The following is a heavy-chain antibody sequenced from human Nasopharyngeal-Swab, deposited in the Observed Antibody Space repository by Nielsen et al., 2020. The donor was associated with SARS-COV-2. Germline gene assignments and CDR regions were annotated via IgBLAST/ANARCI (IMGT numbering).Heavy chain of an antibody. J-gene: IGHJ4*02. V-gene: IGHV4-34*01. CDR2: INHSGST. CDR1: GGSFSGYY. Sequence: SQTLSLTCAVYGGSFSGYYWSWIRQPPGKGLEWIGEINHSGSTNYNPSLKSRVTISVDTSKSQFSLKLSSVTAADTAVYYCARVKYYFDYWGQGTLVTVSS. CDR3: ARVKYYFDY.